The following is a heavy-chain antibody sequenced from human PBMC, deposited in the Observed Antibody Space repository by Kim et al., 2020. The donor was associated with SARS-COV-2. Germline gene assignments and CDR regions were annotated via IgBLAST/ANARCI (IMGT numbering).Heavy chain of an antibody. CDR2: ISPNTGDT. Sequence: ASVKVSCKTSGYTFTAYNMHWVRQAPGQGLEWMGRISPNTGDTNYARKFQGRVTMTRDTSITTVYMELSRLISDDTAVYYCARGHNYGNEYWGQGTLVTVSS. CDR1: GYTFTAYN. V-gene: IGHV1-2*06. J-gene: IGHJ4*02. CDR3: ARGHNYGNEY. D-gene: IGHD5-18*01.